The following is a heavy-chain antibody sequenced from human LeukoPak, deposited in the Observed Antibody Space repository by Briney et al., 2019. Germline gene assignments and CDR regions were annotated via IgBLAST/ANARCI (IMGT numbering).Heavy chain of an antibody. CDR2: VDPEDGET. V-gene: IGHV1-69-2*01. CDR3: ATLHIVGATTGFDY. D-gene: IGHD1-26*01. Sequence: VASVTISCKVSGYTFTDYYMHWVQQAPGKGLEWMGLVDPEDGETIYAEKFQGRVTITADTSTDTAYMELSSLRSEDTAVYYCATLHIVGATTGFDYWGQGTLVTVSS. CDR1: GYTFTDYY. J-gene: IGHJ4*02.